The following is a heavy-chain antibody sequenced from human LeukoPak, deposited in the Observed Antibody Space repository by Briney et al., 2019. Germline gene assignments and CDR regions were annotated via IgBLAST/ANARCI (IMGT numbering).Heavy chain of an antibody. V-gene: IGHV3-23*01. CDR2: ISGGTSGT. J-gene: IGHJ4*02. D-gene: IGHD1-26*01. Sequence: GGSLRLSCAASGFTFSIYVMSWVRQAPGKGLEWVSTISGGTSGTHYADSVRGRFTISRDNSKNTLYLQLNSLRADDTAVYYCAKGAAWELFPFDYWGQGTLVTVSS. CDR3: AKGAAWELFPFDY. CDR1: GFTFSIYV.